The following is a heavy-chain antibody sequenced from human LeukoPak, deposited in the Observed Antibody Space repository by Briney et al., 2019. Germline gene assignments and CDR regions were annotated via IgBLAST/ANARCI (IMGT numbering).Heavy chain of an antibody. Sequence: GGSLRLSCAASGFTFSSYAMSWVRQAPGKGLEWVSLISSGGTYEYYADSVKGRFTISRDNSKNTLYLQLNSLRAEDTAVYYCARDSTYYYDSGSSGPHYFDNWGQGTLVTVSS. J-gene: IGHJ4*02. V-gene: IGHV3-30*01. CDR2: ISSGGTYE. CDR1: GFTFSSYA. CDR3: ARDSTYYYDSGSSGPHYFDN. D-gene: IGHD3-10*01.